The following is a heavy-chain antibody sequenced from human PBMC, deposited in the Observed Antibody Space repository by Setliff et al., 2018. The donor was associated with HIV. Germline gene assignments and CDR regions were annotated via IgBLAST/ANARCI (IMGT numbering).Heavy chain of an antibody. CDR2: INPHTGGT. CDR1: GYIFIRYY. D-gene: IGHD3-22*01. CDR3: AREERYYDGKGALDY. V-gene: IGHV1-2*02. Sequence: EASVKVSCKTSGYIFIRYYIFWVRQAPGQGLEWMGNINPHTGGTRYAETFQGRVTMTRDTSISTIYMELSRLISDDTAVYYCAREERYYDGKGALDYWGQGMLVTVSS. J-gene: IGHJ4*02.